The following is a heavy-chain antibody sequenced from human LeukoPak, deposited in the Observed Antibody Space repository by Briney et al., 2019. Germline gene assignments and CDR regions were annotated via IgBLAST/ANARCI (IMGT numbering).Heavy chain of an antibody. V-gene: IGHV4-39*07. CDR2: INHSGST. Sequence: SETLSLTCTVSGGSISSSSYYWSWIRQPPGKGLEWIGEINHSGSTNYNPSLKSRVTISVDTSKNQFSLKLSSVTAADTAVYYCASSNLNGDYDNFYWGQGTLVTVSS. CDR1: GGSISSSSYY. CDR3: ASSNLNGDYDNFY. J-gene: IGHJ4*02. D-gene: IGHD4-17*01.